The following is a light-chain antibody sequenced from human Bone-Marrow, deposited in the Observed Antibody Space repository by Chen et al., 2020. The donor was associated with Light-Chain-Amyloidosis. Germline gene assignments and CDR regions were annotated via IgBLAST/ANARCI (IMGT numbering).Light chain of an antibody. CDR3: QQRYNWPRLT. Sequence: IVLPLSPGPLTSSPGERATLSCRTSQSVSTYVAWYQQKSGQPPRLLIYDASKRASGIPARFSGSGSGTDFTLTISNLEPEDFAVYFCQQRYNWPRLTFGPGTKVDIK. CDR1: QSVSTY. CDR2: DAS. V-gene: IGKV3-11*01. J-gene: IGKJ3*01.